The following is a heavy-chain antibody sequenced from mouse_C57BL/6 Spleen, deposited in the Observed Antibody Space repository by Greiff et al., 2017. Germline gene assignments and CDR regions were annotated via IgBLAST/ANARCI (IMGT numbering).Heavy chain of an antibody. CDR2: IWWDDDK. V-gene: IGHV8-8*01. D-gene: IGHD2-2*01. CDR3: ARYGYFERVYYAMDY. J-gene: IGHJ4*01. CDR1: GFSLSTFGMG. Sequence: QVTLKVSGPGILQPSQTLSLTCSFSGFSLSTFGMGVGRIRQPSGKGLEWLAHIWWDDDKFYNPALKSRLTISKDTSKNQVFLKIANVDTADTATYFCARYGYFERVYYAMDYWGQGTSVTVSS.